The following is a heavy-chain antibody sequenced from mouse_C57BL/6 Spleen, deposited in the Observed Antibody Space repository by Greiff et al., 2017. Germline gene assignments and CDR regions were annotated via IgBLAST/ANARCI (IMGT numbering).Heavy chain of an antibody. CDR3: ARDSNYSYYFDY. J-gene: IGHJ2*01. Sequence: QVQLQQPGAELVMPGASVKLSCKASGYTFTSYWMHWVKQRPGPGLEWIGEIDPSDSYTNYNQKFKGKSTVTVDKSSSTAYMQLSSLTSEDSAVXYGARDSNYSYYFDYWGQGTTLTVSS. D-gene: IGHD2-5*01. V-gene: IGHV1-69*01. CDR2: IDPSDSYT. CDR1: GYTFTSYW.